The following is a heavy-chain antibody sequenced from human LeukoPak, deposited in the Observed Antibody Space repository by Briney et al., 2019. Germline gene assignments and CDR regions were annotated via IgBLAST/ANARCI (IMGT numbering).Heavy chain of an antibody. D-gene: IGHD4-11*01. J-gene: IGHJ4*02. CDR2: IWSDGTGK. Sequence: GGSLRLSCAASGFTYRHYGMHGVRQAPGKGLEWVAVIWSDGTGKYYSDAVKGQFTISRDNSRNTLDLQMDSLRGDDTAVYYCARDAERGFDYSNSLKYWGQGTLVTVSS. V-gene: IGHV3-33*08. CDR1: GFTYRHYG. CDR3: ARDAERGFDYSNSLKY.